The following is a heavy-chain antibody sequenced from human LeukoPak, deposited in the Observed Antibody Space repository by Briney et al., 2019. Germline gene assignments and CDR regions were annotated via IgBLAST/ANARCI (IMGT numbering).Heavy chain of an antibody. CDR2: MSESGSST. D-gene: IGHD3-22*01. CDR1: GFTVSSNY. CDR3: AKDLYDSSGSHYDY. V-gene: IGHV3-23*01. J-gene: IGHJ4*02. Sequence: PGGSLRLSCAASGFTVSSNYMSWVRQAPGKGLEWVAAMSESGSSTWYADSVKGRLTISRDNSKNTLFLQMNSLRAEDTAVYYCAKDLYDSSGSHYDYWGQGTLVTVSS.